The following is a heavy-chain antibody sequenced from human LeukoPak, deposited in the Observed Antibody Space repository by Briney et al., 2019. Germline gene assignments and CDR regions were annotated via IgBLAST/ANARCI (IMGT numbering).Heavy chain of an antibody. J-gene: IGHJ4*02. CDR1: GFTFSSYG. V-gene: IGHV3-30*18. Sequence: GGSLRLSCAASGFTFSSYGMHWVRQAPGKGLEWVAVISYDGSNKYNADSVKGRFTISRDNSKNTLYLQMNSLRAEDTAVYYCAKLSLTTVTTTSDYWGQGTLVTVSS. CDR3: AKLSLTTVTTTSDY. CDR2: ISYDGSNK. D-gene: IGHD4-17*01.